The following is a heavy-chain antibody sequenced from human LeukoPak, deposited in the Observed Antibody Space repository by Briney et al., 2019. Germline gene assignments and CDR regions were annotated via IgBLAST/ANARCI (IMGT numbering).Heavy chain of an antibody. V-gene: IGHV1-18*01. J-gene: IGHJ6*02. CDR1: GYTFTSYG. D-gene: IGHD3-3*01. CDR3: ARWSDDFWSGRIGTYGMDV. CDR2: ISAYNGNT. Sequence: ASVKVSCKASGYTFTSYGISWVRQAPGQGLEWMGWISAYNGNTNYAQKLQGRVTMTTDTSTSTAYMELRSLRSDDTAVYYCARWSDDFWSGRIGTYGMDVWGQGTTVTVSS.